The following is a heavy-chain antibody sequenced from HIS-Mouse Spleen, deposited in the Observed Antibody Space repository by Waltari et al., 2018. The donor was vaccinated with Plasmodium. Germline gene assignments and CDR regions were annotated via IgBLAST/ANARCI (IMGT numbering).Heavy chain of an antibody. Sequence: EVQLVESGGGLVQPGGSLRLSCAASGFTFSSYWMSWVRQAPGKGVEVVANIKQDGSEKYYVDSGKCRFTISRDNANNSLYLQMNSLRAEDTAVYYCASSWYWYFDLWGRGTLVTVSS. CDR2: IKQDGSEK. CDR3: ASSWYWYFDL. J-gene: IGHJ2*01. D-gene: IGHD6-13*01. V-gene: IGHV3-7*02. CDR1: GFTFSSYW.